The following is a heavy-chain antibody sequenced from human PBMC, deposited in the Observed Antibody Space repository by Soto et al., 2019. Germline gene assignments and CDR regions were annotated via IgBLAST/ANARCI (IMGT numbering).Heavy chain of an antibody. D-gene: IGHD6-13*01. V-gene: IGHV4-31*03. J-gene: IGHJ5*02. CDR3: ARDPSGIAAEGWFDP. CDR2: IYYSGST. CDR1: GGSISSGGFY. Sequence: QVRLQESGPGLVKPSQTLSLTCTVSGGSISSGGFYWSWIRHHPGKGLEWIGYIYYSGSTYYNPSLKSRVTISVDTSKNQFSLRLSSVTAADTAVYYCARDPSGIAAEGWFDPWGQGTLVTVSS.